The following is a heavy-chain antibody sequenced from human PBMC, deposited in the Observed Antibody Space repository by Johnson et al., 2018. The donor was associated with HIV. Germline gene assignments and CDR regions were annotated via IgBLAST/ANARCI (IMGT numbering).Heavy chain of an antibody. J-gene: IGHJ3*02. V-gene: IGHV3-30*03. CDR1: GFTFSSYA. CDR3: ARASNSGYDQAFDI. CDR2: ISYDGGDK. D-gene: IGHD5-12*01. Sequence: QVQLVESGGGVVQPGRSLRLSCAASGFTFSSYAMHWVRQAPGKGLEWVAVISYDGGDKYYADSVKGRFTISRDNSKNTLYLQMNSLRAEDTAVYYCARASNSGYDQAFDIWGQGTMVTVSS.